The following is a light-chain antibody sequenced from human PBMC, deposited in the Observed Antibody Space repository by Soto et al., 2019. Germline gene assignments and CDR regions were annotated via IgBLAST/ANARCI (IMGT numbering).Light chain of an antibody. Sequence: QSALTQPASVSGSPGQSITISCTGTSRDVGGYNYVYWYQQHPGKAPKLMIYDVSNRPSGVSNRFSGSKSGNTASLTISGRQAEDEADYYCSSYTTSGSLVFGGGTKLTVL. J-gene: IGLJ2*01. CDR1: SRDVGGYNY. CDR2: DVS. V-gene: IGLV2-14*01. CDR3: SSYTTSGSLV.